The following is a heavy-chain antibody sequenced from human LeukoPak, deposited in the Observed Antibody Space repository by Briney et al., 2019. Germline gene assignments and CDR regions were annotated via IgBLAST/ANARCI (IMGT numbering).Heavy chain of an antibody. Sequence: PGGPLRLSCAASGFTFDDYGMSWVRQAPGKGREWVSGIDRNGDSTGYADSVEGRFTISRDNAKNSLYLQMDSLRAEDTALYYCARDHKGGDGADAFDIWGHGTMVTVSS. CDR2: IDRNGDST. J-gene: IGHJ3*02. CDR1: GFTFDDYG. D-gene: IGHD5-24*01. CDR3: ARDHKGGDGADAFDI. V-gene: IGHV3-20*04.